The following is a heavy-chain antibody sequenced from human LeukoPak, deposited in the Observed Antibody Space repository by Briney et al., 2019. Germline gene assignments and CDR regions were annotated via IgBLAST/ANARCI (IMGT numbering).Heavy chain of an antibody. Sequence: SETLSLTCTVSGGSISSGDYYWSWIRQPPGKGLEWIGNIYYIGSTYYHPSPKSPLTISVHTPKNQFSLKLSSVTAADTAVYYCARVSRDGYNYYYFDYWGQGTLVTVSS. CDR1: GGSISSGDYY. CDR2: IYYIGST. J-gene: IGHJ4*02. D-gene: IGHD5-24*01. CDR3: ARVSRDGYNYYYFDY. V-gene: IGHV4-30-4*01.